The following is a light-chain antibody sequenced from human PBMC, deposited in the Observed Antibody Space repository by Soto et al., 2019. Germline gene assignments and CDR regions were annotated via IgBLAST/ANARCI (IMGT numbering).Light chain of an antibody. Sequence: DIQMTQSPSSLSASVGDRVTITCRASQSISSYLNWYQQKPGKAPKLLIYAASSLQSGVPSRFSGSGSGTDFTLTISSLQHEDFATYYCQHSYSPLFFGQGTKLEIK. V-gene: IGKV1-39*01. J-gene: IGKJ2*01. CDR2: AAS. CDR1: QSISSY. CDR3: QHSYSPLF.